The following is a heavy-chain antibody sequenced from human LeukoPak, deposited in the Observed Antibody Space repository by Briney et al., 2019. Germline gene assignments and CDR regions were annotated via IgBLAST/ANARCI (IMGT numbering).Heavy chain of an antibody. Sequence: SQTLSLTCAISGDTVSRDSAAWNWIRQSPSRGLEWLGRTYYRSQWYNDYAVSVESRITINPDTSTNRFSLRLNSVTPEDTAVYFCARGIWSNHYYFDLWDQGSLVTVPS. V-gene: IGHV6-1*01. J-gene: IGHJ4*02. D-gene: IGHD2-8*02. CDR3: ARGIWSNHYYFDL. CDR1: GDTVSRDSAA. CDR2: TYYRSQWYN.